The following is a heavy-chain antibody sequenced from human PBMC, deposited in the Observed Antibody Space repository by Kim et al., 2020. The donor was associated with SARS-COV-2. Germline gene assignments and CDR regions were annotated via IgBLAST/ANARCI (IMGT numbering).Heavy chain of an antibody. CDR3: ASIDVEYCSGGSCYSGSYFDS. V-gene: IGHV4-39*07. Sequence: SETLSLTCTVSGGSISSSSYYWGWIRQPPGKGLEWIGSIYYSGSTYYNPSLKSRVTISVDTSKNQFSLKLSSVTAADTAVYYCASIDVEYCSGGSCYSGSYFDSWGQGPLVTVSS. D-gene: IGHD2-15*01. J-gene: IGHJ4*02. CDR2: IYYSGST. CDR1: GGSISSSSYY.